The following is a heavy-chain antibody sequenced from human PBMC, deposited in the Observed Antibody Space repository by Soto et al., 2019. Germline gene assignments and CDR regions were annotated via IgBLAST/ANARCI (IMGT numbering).Heavy chain of an antibody. CDR2: INVYTDDT. Sequence: ASVKVSCKASGYTFTSHAISWVRQAPGQGLEWMGWINVYTDDTNYAQRVQDRVTMTTDTSTSTAYMELRSLTSDDTAVYYCARGDGYNYPFDYWGQGTLVTVSS. J-gene: IGHJ4*02. V-gene: IGHV1-18*01. D-gene: IGHD5-12*01. CDR1: GYTFTSHA. CDR3: ARGDGYNYPFDY.